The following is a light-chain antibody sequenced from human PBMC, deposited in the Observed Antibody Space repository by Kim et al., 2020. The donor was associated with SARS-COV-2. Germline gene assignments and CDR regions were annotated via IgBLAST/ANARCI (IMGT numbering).Light chain of an antibody. Sequence: EIVMTQSPATLSVSLGKRATLSCRASQSVSSYLAWYHQKPGQAPRLLIYGASTRATGIPARFSGSGSGTEFTLTISSLQSEDFAVYYCQQYNNWPPRTFGGGTKLEI. CDR1: QSVSSY. CDR3: QQYNNWPPRT. J-gene: IGKJ4*01. CDR2: GAS. V-gene: IGKV3-15*01.